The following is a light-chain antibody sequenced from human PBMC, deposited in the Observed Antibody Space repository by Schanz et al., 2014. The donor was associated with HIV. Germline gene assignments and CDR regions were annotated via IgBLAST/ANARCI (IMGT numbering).Light chain of an antibody. V-gene: IGLV1-40*01. CDR2: GNN. J-gene: IGLJ3*02. CDR3: AAWDDSLNGPM. CDR1: SSNIGSGYD. Sequence: QSVLTQPPSVSGAPGQRITISCAGSSSNIGSGYDVHWYQQLPGTAPKLLIYGNNNRPSGVPDRFSGSKSGTSASLAISGLQSEDEADYHCAAWDDSLNGPMFGGGTKLTVL.